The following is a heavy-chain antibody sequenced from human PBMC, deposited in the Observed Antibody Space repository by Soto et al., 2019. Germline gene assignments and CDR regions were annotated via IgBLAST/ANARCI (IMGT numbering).Heavy chain of an antibody. D-gene: IGHD1-26*01. V-gene: IGHV4-31*03. CDR1: GGSISSGGYY. J-gene: IGHJ4*02. CDR3: ARDKIGATRFFDY. Sequence: ASETLSLTCTVSGGSISSGGYYWSWIRQHPGKGLEWIGYIYYSGSTYYNPSLKSRVTISVDTSKNQFSLKLSSVTAADTAVYYCARDKIGATRFFDYWGQGTLVPVSS. CDR2: IYYSGST.